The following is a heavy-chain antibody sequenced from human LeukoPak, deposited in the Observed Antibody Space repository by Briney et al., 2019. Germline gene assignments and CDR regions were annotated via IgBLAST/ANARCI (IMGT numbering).Heavy chain of an antibody. Sequence: GGSLRLSCAASGFTFSSYAMSWVRRAPGKGLEWVSAISGSGGSTYYADSVKGRFTISRDNSKNTLYLQMNSLRAEDTAVYYCAKDAYDSSGYYYVDVFDYWGQGTLVTVSS. V-gene: IGHV3-23*01. D-gene: IGHD3-22*01. J-gene: IGHJ4*02. CDR3: AKDAYDSSGYYYVDVFDY. CDR2: ISGSGGST. CDR1: GFTFSSYA.